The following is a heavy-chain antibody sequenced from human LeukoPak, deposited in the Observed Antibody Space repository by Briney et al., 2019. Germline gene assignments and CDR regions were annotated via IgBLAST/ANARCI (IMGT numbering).Heavy chain of an antibody. D-gene: IGHD6-19*01. J-gene: IGHJ4*02. V-gene: IGHV4-59*01. CDR3: ARTIAVAGYYFDY. Sequence: SETLSLTCTVSGGSISSYYWSWIRQPPGKGLEWIGYIYYSGSTNYDPSLKSRVTISVDTSKNQFSLKLSSVTAADTAVYYCARTIAVAGYYFDYWGQGTLVTVSS. CDR1: GGSISSYY. CDR2: IYYSGST.